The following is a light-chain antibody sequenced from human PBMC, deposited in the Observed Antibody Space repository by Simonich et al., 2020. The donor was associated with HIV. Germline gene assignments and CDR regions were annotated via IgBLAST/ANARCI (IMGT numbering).Light chain of an antibody. CDR1: SSNIGNNA. J-gene: IGLJ2*01. CDR2: YED. CDR3: AAWDDRLNGVV. V-gene: IGLV1-36*01. Sequence: QSVLTQPPSVSEAPRQRVTISCSESSSNIGNNAVNWYQQLPGKAPKLLIYYEDLLPSGVSDRFSGSRSGTSASLAISGLQSEDEADYYCAAWDDRLNGVVFGGGTKLTVL.